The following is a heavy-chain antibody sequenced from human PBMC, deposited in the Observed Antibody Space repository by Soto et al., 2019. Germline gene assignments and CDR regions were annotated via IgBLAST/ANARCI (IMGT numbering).Heavy chain of an antibody. CDR1: GGSFSGHS. Sequence: SETLSLTCAVYGGSFSGHSWTWIRQSPGKGLEWIGDINHSGRVNYSPSLKSRVTISLDTSKNQFSLTLSAVTAADTAMYYCSTRAYDTNGYYRFDPWGQGTLVTVSP. D-gene: IGHD3-22*01. CDR3: STRAYDTNGYYRFDP. CDR2: INHSGRV. J-gene: IGHJ5*01. V-gene: IGHV4-34*01.